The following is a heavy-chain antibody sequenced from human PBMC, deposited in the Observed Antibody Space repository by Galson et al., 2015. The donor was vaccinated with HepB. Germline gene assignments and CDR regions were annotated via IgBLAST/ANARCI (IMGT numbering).Heavy chain of an antibody. Sequence: SETLSLTCAVYGGSFSGYYWSWIRQPPGKGLEWIGEINHSGSTNYNPSLKSRVTISVDTSKNQFSLKLSSVTAADTAVYYCARGPGPNDFWSGYFSWYFDLWGRGTLVTVSS. D-gene: IGHD3-3*01. CDR3: ARGPGPNDFWSGYFSWYFDL. V-gene: IGHV4-34*01. CDR2: INHSGST. J-gene: IGHJ2*01. CDR1: GGSFSGYY.